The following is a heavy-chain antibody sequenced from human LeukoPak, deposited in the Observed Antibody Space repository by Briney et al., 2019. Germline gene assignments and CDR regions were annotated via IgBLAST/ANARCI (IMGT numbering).Heavy chain of an antibody. CDR1: GYTFTGYY. V-gene: IGHV1-2*02. J-gene: IGHJ4*02. D-gene: IGHD5-18*01. CDR3: ARDQYTAMVS. CDR2: INPNSGGT. Sequence: ASVKVSCKASGYTFTGYYMHWVRQAPGQGLEWVGWINPNSGGTTYAQKFQGTVTRTSDTSISTAYMELSRLRSDDTAVYYCARDQYTAMVSWGQGTLVTVSS.